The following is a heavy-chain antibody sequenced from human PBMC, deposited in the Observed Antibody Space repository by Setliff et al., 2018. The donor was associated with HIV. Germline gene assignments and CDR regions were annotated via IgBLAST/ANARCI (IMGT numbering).Heavy chain of an antibody. CDR1: GGSFSGYY. D-gene: IGHD1-1*01. V-gene: IGHV4-34*01. J-gene: IGHJ6*02. CDR3: ARLTTVGKLEREPDYYYYYGMDV. Sequence: SETLSLTCAVYGGSFSGYYWSWIRQPPGTGLEWIGEINHSGSTNFNPSLKSRVTMSVDTSKNQFSLKLNSVTAADTAVYYCARLTTVGKLEREPDYYYYYGMDVWGQGTTVTVSS. CDR2: INHSGST.